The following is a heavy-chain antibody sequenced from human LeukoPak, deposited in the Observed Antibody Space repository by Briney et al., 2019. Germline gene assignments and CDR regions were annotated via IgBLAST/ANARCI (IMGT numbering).Heavy chain of an antibody. V-gene: IGHV3-23*01. CDR1: GFTFSSYT. Sequence: GGSLRLSCAASGFTFSSYTMSWVRQAPGKGLEWVSTITTSDGNTYYADSVKGRFTVSRDNSKNTLFLQMNSLRAEDTAVYYCAKDIRYFDWLLPYFDYWGQGTLVTVSS. CDR3: AKDIRYFDWLLPYFDY. CDR2: ITTSDGNT. D-gene: IGHD3-9*01. J-gene: IGHJ4*02.